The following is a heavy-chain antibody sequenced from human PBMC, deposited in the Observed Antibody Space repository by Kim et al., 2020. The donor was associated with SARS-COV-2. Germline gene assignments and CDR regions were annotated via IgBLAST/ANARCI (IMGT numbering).Heavy chain of an antibody. CDR1: GFTFSSYA. V-gene: IGHV3-23*01. J-gene: IGHJ3*02. D-gene: IGHD3-10*01. CDR2: ISGSGGST. CDR3: AKDGPHYYGSGSYYNVIDDAFDI. Sequence: GGSLRLSCAASGFTFSSYAMSWVRQAPGKGLEWVSAISGSGGSTYYADSVKGRFTISRDNSKNTLYLQMNSLRAEDTAVYYCAKDGPHYYGSGSYYNVIDDAFDIWGQGTMVTVSS.